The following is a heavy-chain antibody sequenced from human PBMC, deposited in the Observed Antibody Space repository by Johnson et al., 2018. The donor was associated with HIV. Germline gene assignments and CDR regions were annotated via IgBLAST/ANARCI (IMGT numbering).Heavy chain of an antibody. CDR2: IWYDGSNK. J-gene: IGHJ3*02. CDR1: GFTFSSYD. V-gene: IGHV3-30*18. Sequence: QEQLVESGGGVVQPGRSLKVSCAASGFTFSSYDMHWVRQPPGKGLEWVAVIWYDGSNKYYADSVKGRFTISRDNSKNTLYLQMNSLRAEDTAVYYCAKTYSGSNRDAFDIWGQGTMVTVSS. D-gene: IGHD1-26*01. CDR3: AKTYSGSNRDAFDI.